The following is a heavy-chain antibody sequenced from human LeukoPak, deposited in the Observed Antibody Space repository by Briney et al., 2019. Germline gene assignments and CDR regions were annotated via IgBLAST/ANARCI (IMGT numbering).Heavy chain of an antibody. Sequence: AAVKVPHMPSLYTFTGYYMHWVRPAPGQGLAWMGWINPNSGGTNYAQKFQGRGTMTRDTSISTAYMELSRLRSDDTAVYYCARGRRWELFDYWGQGTLVTVSS. V-gene: IGHV1-2*02. CDR1: LYTFTGYY. J-gene: IGHJ4*02. D-gene: IGHD1-26*01. CDR2: INPNSGGT. CDR3: ARGRRWELFDY.